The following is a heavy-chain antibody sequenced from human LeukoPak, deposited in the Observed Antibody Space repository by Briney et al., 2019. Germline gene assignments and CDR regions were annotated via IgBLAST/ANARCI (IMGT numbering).Heavy chain of an antibody. V-gene: IGHV4-34*01. D-gene: IGHD3-10*01. CDR1: GGSFSGYY. CDR2: INHSGST. Sequence: KTSETLSLTCAVYGGSFSGYYWSWIRQPPGKGLEWIGEINHSGSTNYNPSLKSRVTISVDTSKDQFSLKLSSVTAADTAVYYCARGLGSGSYRYNWFDPWGQGTLVTVSS. J-gene: IGHJ5*02. CDR3: ARGLGSGSYRYNWFDP.